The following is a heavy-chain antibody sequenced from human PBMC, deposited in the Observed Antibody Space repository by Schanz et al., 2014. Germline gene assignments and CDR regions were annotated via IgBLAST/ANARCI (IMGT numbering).Heavy chain of an antibody. V-gene: IGHV3-72*01. CDR2: ITNKPNNYNT. CDR1: GFTFSTYA. CDR3: STDLTAVDYDAIGL. Sequence: EGQLVESGGGLVQPGGSLRLSCSASGFTFSTYAMSWVRQAPGKGLEWVGRITNKPNNYNTEYAASVKGRFTISRDDSRNSLYLQMSSLKTEDTAVYYCSTDLTAVDYDAIGLWGQGTMVTVSS. J-gene: IGHJ3*01. D-gene: IGHD4-17*01.